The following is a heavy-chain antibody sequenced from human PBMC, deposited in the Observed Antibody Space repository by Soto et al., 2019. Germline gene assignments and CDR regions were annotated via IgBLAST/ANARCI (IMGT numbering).Heavy chain of an antibody. D-gene: IGHD4-17*01. CDR3: AKGLVSTTVVTPNDY. V-gene: IGHV3-30-3*01. J-gene: IGHJ4*02. CDR2: ISYDGSNK. CDR1: GFTFSSYA. Sequence: LRLSCAASGFTFSSYAMHWVRQAPGKGLEWVAVISYDGSNKYYADSVKGRFTISRDNSKNTLYLQMNSLRAEDTAVYYCAKGLVSTTVVTPNDYWGQGTLVTVSS.